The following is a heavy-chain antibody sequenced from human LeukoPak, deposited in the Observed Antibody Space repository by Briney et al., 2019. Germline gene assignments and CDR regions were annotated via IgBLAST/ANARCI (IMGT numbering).Heavy chain of an antibody. CDR2: INSDGSST. D-gene: IGHD3-22*01. Sequence: GGSLRLSCAASGFTFSSYWMHWVRQAPGKGLVWVSRINSDGSSTSYADSVKGRFTISRDNAKNTLYLQMNSLRAEDTAVYYCARRYYYDSSGYYSLAFDYWGQGTLVTVS. V-gene: IGHV3-74*01. J-gene: IGHJ4*02. CDR1: GFTFSSYW. CDR3: ARRYYYDSSGYYSLAFDY.